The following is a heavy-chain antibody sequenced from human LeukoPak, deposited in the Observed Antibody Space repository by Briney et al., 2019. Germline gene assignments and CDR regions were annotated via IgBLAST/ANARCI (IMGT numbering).Heavy chain of an antibody. CDR1: GFSFSVYS. J-gene: IGHJ4*02. CDR2: ISSDSHSI. Sequence: LGGSLRLSCAASGFSFSVYSMNWVRQAPGKGLEWVSYISSDSHSIYYADSVKGRFTISRDHAKNSLYLQMSSLRAEDTALYFCARGLVGIKTGYYSYFDYWGQGTLVTVSS. V-gene: IGHV3-48*01. D-gene: IGHD3-9*01. CDR3: ARGLVGIKTGYYSYFDY.